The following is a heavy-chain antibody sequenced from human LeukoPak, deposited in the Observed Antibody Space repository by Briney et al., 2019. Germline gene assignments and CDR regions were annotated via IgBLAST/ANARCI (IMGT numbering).Heavy chain of an antibody. CDR2: IIPIFGTA. CDR1: GYTFTSYG. D-gene: IGHD2-8*01. CDR3: ARQRDTAMSRYCTNGVCYENWFDP. Sequence: ASVKVSCKASGYTFTSYGISWVRQAPGQGLEWMGGIIPIFGTANYAQKFQGRVTITADESTSTAYMELSSLRSEDTAVYYCARQRDTAMSRYCTNGVCYENWFDPWGQGTLVTVSS. V-gene: IGHV1-69*13. J-gene: IGHJ5*02.